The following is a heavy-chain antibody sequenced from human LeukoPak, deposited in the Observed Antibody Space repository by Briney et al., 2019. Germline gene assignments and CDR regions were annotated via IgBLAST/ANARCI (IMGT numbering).Heavy chain of an antibody. D-gene: IGHD3-22*01. J-gene: IGHJ4*02. CDR1: GYTFTSYD. V-gene: IGHV1-8*01. CDR2: MNPNSGNT. Sequence: GASVKVSCKASGYTFTSYDINWVRQATGHGREGMGWMNPNSGNTGYAQKFQGRVTMTRNTSISTAYMELSSLRSEDTAVYYCARGYYVYDSSGYSDYWGQGTLVTVSS. CDR3: ARGYYVYDSSGYSDY.